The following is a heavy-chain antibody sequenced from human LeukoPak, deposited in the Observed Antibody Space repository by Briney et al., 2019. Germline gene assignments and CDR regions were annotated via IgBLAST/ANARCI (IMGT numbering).Heavy chain of an antibody. D-gene: IGHD2-15*01. CDR2: ISAYNGNT. Sequence: ASVKASCKASGYTFTSYGISWVRQAPGQGLEWMGWISAYNGNTNYAQKLQGRVTMTTDTSTSTAYMELRSLRSDDTAVYYCARDGPNCSGGSCYSYYYGMDVWGQGTTVTVSS. CDR3: ARDGPNCSGGSCYSYYYGMDV. CDR1: GYTFTSYG. J-gene: IGHJ6*02. V-gene: IGHV1-18*01.